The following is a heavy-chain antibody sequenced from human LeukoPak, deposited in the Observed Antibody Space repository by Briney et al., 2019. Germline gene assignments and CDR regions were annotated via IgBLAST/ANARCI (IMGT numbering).Heavy chain of an antibody. CDR1: GFAFSSYS. CDR3: ARAAMVRGVIIPHFDY. D-gene: IGHD3-10*01. J-gene: IGHJ4*02. CDR2: ISPSSSYI. V-gene: IGHV3-21*01. Sequence: PGGSLRLSCAASGFAFSSYSMNWVRQAPGKGLEWVSSISPSSSYIYYADSVKGRFTISRDNAKNSLYLQMNSLRAEDTAVYYCARAAMVRGVIIPHFDYWGQGTLVTVSS.